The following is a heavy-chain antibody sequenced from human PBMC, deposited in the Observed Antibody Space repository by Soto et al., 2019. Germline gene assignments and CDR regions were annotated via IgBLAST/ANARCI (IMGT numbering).Heavy chain of an antibody. V-gene: IGHV3-23*01. CDR2: ISGSGGST. Sequence: EVQLLESGGGLVLAGGSLRLSCAASGFTFSSYAMSWVRQAPGKGLEWVSAISGSGGSTYYADSVKGRFTISRDNSKNTLYLQMNSLRAEDTAVYYCAKDTILLSHDPIDYWGQGTLVTVSS. D-gene: IGHD2-8*01. CDR3: AKDTILLSHDPIDY. J-gene: IGHJ4*02. CDR1: GFTFSSYA.